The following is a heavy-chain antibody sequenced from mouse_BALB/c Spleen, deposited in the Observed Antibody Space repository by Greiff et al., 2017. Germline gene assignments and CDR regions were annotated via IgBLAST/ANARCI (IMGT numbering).Heavy chain of an antibody. CDR3: AFYYGRSYAMDY. Sequence: DVKLQESGPGLVKPSQSLSLTCTVTGYSITSDYAWNWIRQFPGNKLEWMGYISYSGSTSYNPSLKSRISITRDTSKNQFFLQLNSVTTEDTATYYCAFYYGRSYAMDYWGQGPSVTVSS. J-gene: IGHJ4*01. D-gene: IGHD1-1*01. CDR2: ISYSGST. V-gene: IGHV3-2*02. CDR1: GYSITSDYA.